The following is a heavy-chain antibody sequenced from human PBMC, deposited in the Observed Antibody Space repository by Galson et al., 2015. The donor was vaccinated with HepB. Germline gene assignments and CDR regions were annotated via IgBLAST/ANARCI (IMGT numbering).Heavy chain of an antibody. CDR2: ISSSGSTI. CDR1: GFTFSSYE. V-gene: IGHV3-48*03. Sequence: SLRLSCAASGFTFSSYEMNWVRQAPGKGLEWVSYISSSGSTIYYADSVKGRFTISRDNAKNSLYLQMNSLRAEDTAVYYCAREASLQQLFYYYYGMDVWGQGTTVTVSS. J-gene: IGHJ6*02. CDR3: AREASLQQLFYYYYGMDV. D-gene: IGHD4-11*01.